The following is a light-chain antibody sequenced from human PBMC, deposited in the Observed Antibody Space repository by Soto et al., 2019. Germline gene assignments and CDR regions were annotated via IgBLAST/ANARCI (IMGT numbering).Light chain of an antibody. CDR1: NSDVGGYNY. CDR3: SSYTSISTPYV. CDR2: EVS. Sequence: QSVLAQPASVSGSPGQSITISCTGTNSDVGGYNYVSWYQQHPGKAPELMIYEVSHRPSGVSNRFSGSKSDNTASLTISGLQAEDEADYYCSSYTSISTPYVFGTGTKGTVL. V-gene: IGLV2-14*01. J-gene: IGLJ1*01.